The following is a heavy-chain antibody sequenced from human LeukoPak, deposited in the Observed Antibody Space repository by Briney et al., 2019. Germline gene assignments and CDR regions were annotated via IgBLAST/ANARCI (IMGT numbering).Heavy chain of an antibody. V-gene: IGHV1-3*01. Sequence: ASVKVSCKASGYTFTSYAMHWVRQAPGQRLEWMGWINAGNGNTKYSQEFQGRVTITRDTSTSTAYMELRSLRSDDTAVYYCARDLKDAFDIWGQGTMVTVSS. J-gene: IGHJ3*02. CDR3: ARDLKDAFDI. CDR2: INAGNGNT. CDR1: GYTFTSYA.